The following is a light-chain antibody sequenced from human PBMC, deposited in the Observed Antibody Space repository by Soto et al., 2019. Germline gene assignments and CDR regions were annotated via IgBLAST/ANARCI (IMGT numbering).Light chain of an antibody. J-gene: IGKJ3*01. CDR2: DAS. Sequence: EIVLTQSPATLSLSPGERATLSCRASQNIGTYLAWYQQKPGQAPRLLIYDASIRPTDIPVRFSGSGFGTDFTLTISSLETEDFGVYYCQQRRNWPSFGPGTKVETK. CDR3: QQRRNWPS. CDR1: QNIGTY. V-gene: IGKV3-11*01.